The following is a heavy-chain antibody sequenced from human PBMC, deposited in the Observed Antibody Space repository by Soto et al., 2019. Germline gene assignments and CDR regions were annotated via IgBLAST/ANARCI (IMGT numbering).Heavy chain of an antibody. CDR3: AYGDYHNWFDP. CDR2: INHSGST. V-gene: IGHV4-34*01. Sequence: PSETLSLTCAVYGGSFSGYYWSWVRQPPGKGLEWIGEINHSGSTNYNPSLKSRVTISVDTSKNQFSLKLSSVTAADTAVYYCAYGDYHNWFDPWGQGTLVTVS. CDR1: GGSFSGYY. D-gene: IGHD4-17*01. J-gene: IGHJ5*02.